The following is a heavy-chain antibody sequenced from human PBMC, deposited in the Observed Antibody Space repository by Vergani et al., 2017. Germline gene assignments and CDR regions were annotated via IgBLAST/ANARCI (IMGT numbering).Heavy chain of an antibody. CDR2: ITSGGST. D-gene: IGHD3-10*01. CDR3: ARTSSISGSYYNGEWYY. CDR1: GYTFTNHH. Sequence: VQLVQSGTEVKKPGASAKIACKTSGYTFTNHHLHWVRQAPGQGLEWMGIITSGGSTDYVPKFQGRATLTRDTSTRTVYMDLTGLRSDDTAMYYCARTSSISGSYYNGEWYYWGQGTLVVVSS. J-gene: IGHJ4*02. V-gene: IGHV1-46*03.